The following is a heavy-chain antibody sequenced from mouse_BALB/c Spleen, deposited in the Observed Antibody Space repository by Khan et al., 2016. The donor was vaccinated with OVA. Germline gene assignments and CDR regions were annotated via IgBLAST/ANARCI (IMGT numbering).Heavy chain of an antibody. Sequence: EVQLQESGPSLVKPSQTLSLTCSVTGDSITSGYWNWIRKFPGNKFEFMGYIIYTGSIYYNPSLKSRISITRHTSKNQYYLQLNSVTPEDTATYYCARSTYKYAFAYWGQGTLVTVSA. D-gene: IGHD2-14*01. V-gene: IGHV3-8*02. CDR2: IIYTGSI. CDR1: GDSITSGY. CDR3: ARSTYKYAFAY. J-gene: IGHJ3*01.